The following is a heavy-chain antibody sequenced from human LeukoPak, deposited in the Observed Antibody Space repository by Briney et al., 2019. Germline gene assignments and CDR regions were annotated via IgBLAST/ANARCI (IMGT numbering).Heavy chain of an antibody. D-gene: IGHD3-22*01. J-gene: IGHJ3*01. CDR3: AKLTYYCDTFVKAFDL. CDR2: IYYGGST. V-gene: IGHV4-39*07. CDR1: GGSVSSTHY. Sequence: PSETLSLTCTVSGGSVSSTHYWGWIRQPPGKGLEWSGSIYYGGSTYYNASLRSRVTTSVDTSKNQFSLKLSSVTAADTAVYYCAKLTYYCDTFVKAFDLWGQGTVVTVSS.